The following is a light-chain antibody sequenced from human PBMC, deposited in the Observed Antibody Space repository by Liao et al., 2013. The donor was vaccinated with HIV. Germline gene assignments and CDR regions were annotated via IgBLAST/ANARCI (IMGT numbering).Light chain of an antibody. V-gene: IGLV3-21*01. CDR3: QVWDSSSDHYV. CDR2: YDS. J-gene: IGLJ1*01. CDR1: NIGSKS. Sequence: SYELTQPPSVSVAPGKTARITCGGDNIGSKSVHWYQQQPGQAPVVVIYYDSDRPSGIPERFSGSRSGNTATLTISRVEAGDEADYYCQVWDSSSDHYVFGTGTKVTVL.